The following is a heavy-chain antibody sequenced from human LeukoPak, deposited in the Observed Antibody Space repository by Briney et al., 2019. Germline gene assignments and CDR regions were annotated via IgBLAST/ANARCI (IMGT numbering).Heavy chain of an antibody. J-gene: IGHJ4*02. CDR1: GYTFTDYY. V-gene: IGHV1-2*03. D-gene: IGHD6-19*01. CDR2: MNPKSGDT. CDR3: ARDRIKGVAVTGY. Sequence: LGASVKVSCKASGYTFTDYYLHWLRQAPGQGLEWMGWMNPKSGDTHYAQKFQGRVTMTRDTSISTAYMELSRLRSDDTAVYYCARDRIKGVAVTGYWGQGTLVTVSS.